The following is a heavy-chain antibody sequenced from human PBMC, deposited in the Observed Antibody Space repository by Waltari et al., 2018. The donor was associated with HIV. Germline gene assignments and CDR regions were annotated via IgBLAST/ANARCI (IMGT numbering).Heavy chain of an antibody. Sequence: DVHLVESGGALVQPGGSLELSCAAFGFPFSGYRMSWVRQAPGKGLEWVANINPVGSTKYHVDSVRGRFTISRDNAKNSLYLQMSSLRAEDTAVYYCASGLGDWGYWGRGTLVTVSS. D-gene: IGHD2-21*02. CDR1: GFPFSGYR. V-gene: IGHV3-7*02. J-gene: IGHJ4*02. CDR3: ASGLGDWGY. CDR2: INPVGSTK.